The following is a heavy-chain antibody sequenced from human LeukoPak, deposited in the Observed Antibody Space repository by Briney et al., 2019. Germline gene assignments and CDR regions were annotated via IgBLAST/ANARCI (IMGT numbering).Heavy chain of an antibody. J-gene: IGHJ4*02. CDR3: ARGPGEGGSSGYYYGKPEDPAEYYFDY. V-gene: IGHV1-46*01. CDR2: INPSGGRT. D-gene: IGHD3-22*01. CDR1: GYTFTSYY. Sequence: ASVKVSCKASGYTFTSYYMHWVRQAPGQGLEWMGIINPSGGRTSYAQKFQGRVTMTRDMSTSTVCMELSSLRSEDTAMYYCARGPGEGGSSGYYYGKPEDPAEYYFDYWGQGTLVTVSS.